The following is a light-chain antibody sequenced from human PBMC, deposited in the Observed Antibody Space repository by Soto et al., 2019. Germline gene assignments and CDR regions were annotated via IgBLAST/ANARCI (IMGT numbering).Light chain of an antibody. CDR2: DAS. V-gene: IGKV3-20*01. CDR3: QQYGSLRT. Sequence: EIVLTQSPGTLSLSPGERATLSCRASQSVSSSYLAWYQQKPGQAPRLLIYDASSRATGIPDRFSGSGSGTDFILTISRLEPEDFAVYYCQQYGSLRTFGQGTKVEIK. CDR1: QSVSSSY. J-gene: IGKJ1*01.